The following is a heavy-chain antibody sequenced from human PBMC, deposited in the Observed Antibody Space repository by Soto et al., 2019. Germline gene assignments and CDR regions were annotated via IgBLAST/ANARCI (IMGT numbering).Heavy chain of an antibody. Sequence: QVQRVQSGGEVKKPGASVKVSCKASGYTFTNYGVTWVRQAPGQGLEWMGWISAYTDNPNYAQKFQGRVTMTIDTSTTTAYMDLRSLTSYDTAVYYCTRVIPGAEAWFGPWGQGTLVTVSS. D-gene: IGHD2-2*01. J-gene: IGHJ5*02. CDR1: GYTFTNYG. V-gene: IGHV1-18*01. CDR2: ISAYTDNP. CDR3: TRVIPGAEAWFGP.